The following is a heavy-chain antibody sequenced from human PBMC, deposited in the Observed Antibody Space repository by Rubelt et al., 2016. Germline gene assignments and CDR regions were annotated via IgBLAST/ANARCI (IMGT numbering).Heavy chain of an antibody. V-gene: IGHV1-18*01. D-gene: IGHD4-11*01. CDR3: ARGARRYSMDPRNAFDI. Sequence: QVQLVQSGAEVKKPGASVKVSCKASGYTFTSYGISWVRQAPGQGLEWMGWISAYNGNTNYAKKPQGRVHMTTDTSTSTAYMELRSLRSDDTAVYYCARGARRYSMDPRNAFDIWGQGTMVTVSS. CDR1: GYTFTSYG. J-gene: IGHJ3*02. CDR2: ISAYNGNT.